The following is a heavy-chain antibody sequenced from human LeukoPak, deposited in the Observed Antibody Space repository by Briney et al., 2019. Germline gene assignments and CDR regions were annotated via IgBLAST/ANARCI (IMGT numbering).Heavy chain of an antibody. CDR1: GFIFSTYG. D-gene: IGHD6-19*01. CDR2: IRYDGGNK. J-gene: IGHJ4*02. V-gene: IGHV3-30*02. Sequence: GGSLRLSCTASGFIFSTYGMHWVRQAPGKGLEWVAFIRYDGGNKYYADSVKGRFTISRDNSKNTLYVQMNSLRLEDTAVYYCARGYSSGWFDYWGQGTLVTVSS. CDR3: ARGYSSGWFDY.